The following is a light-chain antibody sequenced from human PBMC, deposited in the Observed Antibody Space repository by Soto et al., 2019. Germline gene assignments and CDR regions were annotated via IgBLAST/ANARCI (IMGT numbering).Light chain of an antibody. Sequence: SYELIQPPSVSVAPGQTARITCGGNNIGSKSVHWYQQKPGQAPVLVVYDDSDRPSGIPERFSGSNSGNTATLTISRVEVGDEADYYCQVWDSISDHVIFGGGTKLTVL. CDR3: QVWDSISDHVI. CDR2: DDS. J-gene: IGLJ2*01. V-gene: IGLV3-21*02. CDR1: NIGSKS.